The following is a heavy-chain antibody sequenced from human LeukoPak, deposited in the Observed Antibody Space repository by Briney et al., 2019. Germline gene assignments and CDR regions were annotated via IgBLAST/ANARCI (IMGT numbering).Heavy chain of an antibody. V-gene: IGHV4-34*01. D-gene: IGHD3-3*01. J-gene: IGHJ4*02. CDR3: ARVRSITIFGVVRYYFDD. CDR1: GGSFSGYY. Sequence: SETLSLTCAVYGGSFSGYYWSWIRQPPGKGLEWIGEINHSGSTNYNPSLKSRVTISVDTSKNQFSLKLSSVTAADTAVYYCARVRSITIFGVVRYYFDDWGQGTLVTVSS. CDR2: INHSGST.